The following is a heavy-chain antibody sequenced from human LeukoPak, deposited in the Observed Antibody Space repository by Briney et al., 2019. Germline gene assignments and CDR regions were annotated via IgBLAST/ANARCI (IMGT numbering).Heavy chain of an antibody. J-gene: IGHJ6*02. CDR2: ISGSGGST. Sequence: GGSLRLSCAASGFTFSSYAMSWVRQAAGKGLEWVSAISGSGGSTYYADSVKGRFTISRDNSKNTLYLQMNSLRADDTAIYYCARNQQLGGHSYYYYGMDVWGQGTTVTVSS. CDR3: ARNQQLGGHSYYYYGMDV. V-gene: IGHV3-23*01. D-gene: IGHD3-16*01. CDR1: GFTFSSYA.